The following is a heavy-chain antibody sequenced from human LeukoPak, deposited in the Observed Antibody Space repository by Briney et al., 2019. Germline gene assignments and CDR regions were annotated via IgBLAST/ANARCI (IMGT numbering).Heavy chain of an antibody. Sequence: TGGSLRLSCVASGFTFSNYWMTWVRQAPGKGLEWVANTHKDGSEKYYVDSVKGRFTISRDNAENSLYLQMNSLRDEDTAVYYCAREETTVTTAYWGQGTLVTVSS. CDR3: AREETTVTTAY. CDR2: THKDGSEK. D-gene: IGHD4-11*01. CDR1: GFTFSNYW. V-gene: IGHV3-7*01. J-gene: IGHJ4*02.